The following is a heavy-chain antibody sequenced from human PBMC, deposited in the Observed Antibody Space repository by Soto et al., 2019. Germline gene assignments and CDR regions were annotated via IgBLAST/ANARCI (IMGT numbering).Heavy chain of an antibody. J-gene: IGHJ5*02. D-gene: IGHD6-13*01. CDR1: GESISSDP. Sequence: NGCWTAAGESISSDPISWRRQDPGQGLEWMGGIIPIFGTANYAQKFQGRVTITADESTSTAYMELSSLRSEDTAVYYCARAPPYSSSFVPWGQGTLVPVSS. V-gene: IGHV1-69*01. CDR3: ARAPPYSSSFVP. CDR2: IIPIFGTA.